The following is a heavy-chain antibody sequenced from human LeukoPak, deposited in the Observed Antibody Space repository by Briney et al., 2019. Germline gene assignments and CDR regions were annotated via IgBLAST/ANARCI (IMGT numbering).Heavy chain of an antibody. CDR1: GGSISSYY. V-gene: IGHV4-59*01. Sequence: SETLSLTCTVSGGSISSYYWSWIRQPPGKGLEWIGYIYYSGSTNYNPSLKSRVTISVDTSKNRFSLKLSSVTAADTAVYYCARGLIMAVAGRGEFHYWGQGTLVTVSS. CDR3: ARGLIMAVAGRGEFHY. CDR2: IYYSGST. J-gene: IGHJ4*02. D-gene: IGHD6-13*01.